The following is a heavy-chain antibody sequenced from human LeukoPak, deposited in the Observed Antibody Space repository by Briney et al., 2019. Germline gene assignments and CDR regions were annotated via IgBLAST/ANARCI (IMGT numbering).Heavy chain of an antibody. Sequence: PGRSLRLSCAASGFVFSSYAIHWVRQAPGKGLEWVALIYYDGDNKYYADFVKGRFTISRDNSKNTLYLQMDSLRAEDTAIYYCAKDRRSSTIDYWGQGTLVTVSS. V-gene: IGHV3-33*06. J-gene: IGHJ4*02. D-gene: IGHD2-2*01. CDR1: GFVFSSYA. CDR3: AKDRRSSTIDY. CDR2: IYYDGDNK.